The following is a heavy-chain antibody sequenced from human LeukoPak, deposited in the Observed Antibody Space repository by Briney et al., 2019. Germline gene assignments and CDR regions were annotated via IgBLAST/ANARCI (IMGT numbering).Heavy chain of an antibody. J-gene: IGHJ4*02. V-gene: IGHV3-9*01. D-gene: IGHD4-23*01. Sequence: GRSLRLSCVASGFTFDDYAMHWVRQAPGKGLEWVSGINWKSDSIGYADSVKGRFTISRDNAKNSLYLQMKSLRAEDTAVYYCAREVSRYGGKDDYWGQGTLVTVSS. CDR2: INWKSDSI. CDR3: AREVSRYGGKDDY. CDR1: GFTFDDYA.